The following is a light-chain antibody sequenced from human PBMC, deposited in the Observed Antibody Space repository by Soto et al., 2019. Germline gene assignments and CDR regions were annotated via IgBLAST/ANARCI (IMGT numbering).Light chain of an antibody. CDR3: QQLNSYPRP. V-gene: IGKV1-9*01. CDR2: AAS. J-gene: IGKJ4*01. Sequence: DLQLTQSPSFLSASVGDRVTITCRASQGISSYLAWYQQKPGKAPKLLIYAASTLQSGVPSRFSGSGSGTEFTLTISSLQPEDFATYYCQQLNSYPRPFGGGTKVEIK. CDR1: QGISSY.